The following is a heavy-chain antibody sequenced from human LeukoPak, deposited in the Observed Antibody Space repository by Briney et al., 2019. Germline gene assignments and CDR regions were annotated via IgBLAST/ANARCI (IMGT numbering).Heavy chain of an antibody. CDR2: INHSGST. Sequence: SETLSLTCAVYGGSFSGYYWSWIRQPPGKGLEWIGEINHSGSTNYNPSLKSRVTISVDTSKNQFSLKLSSVTAADTAVYYCARRGVVVVAARDRYYFDYWGQGTLVTVSS. V-gene: IGHV4-34*01. D-gene: IGHD2-15*01. J-gene: IGHJ4*02. CDR3: ARRGVVVVAARDRYYFDY. CDR1: GGSFSGYY.